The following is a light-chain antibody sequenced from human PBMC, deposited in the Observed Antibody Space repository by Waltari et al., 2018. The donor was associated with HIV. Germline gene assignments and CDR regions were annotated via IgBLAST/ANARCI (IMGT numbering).Light chain of an antibody. CDR2: AAY. J-gene: IGKJ2*01. V-gene: IGKV1-39*01. CDR1: QSISNY. CDR3: QQSYSTPYT. Sequence: DIQMNQSTSSLSASVGDRVSITCRTSQSISNYLNWYQQKIGEAPNLLIHAAYSLQSGVPSRFSGSGSGTDFTLTIRNLQPEDFATYYCQQSYSTPYTFGQGTKLQIK.